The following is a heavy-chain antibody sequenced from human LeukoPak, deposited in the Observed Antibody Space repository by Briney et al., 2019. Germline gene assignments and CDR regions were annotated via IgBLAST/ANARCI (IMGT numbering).Heavy chain of an antibody. J-gene: IGHJ4*02. CDR3: AKGSGAYPDNFDS. CDR2: LSASGGST. V-gene: IGHV3-23*01. CDR1: GFTFSSYA. D-gene: IGHD3-3*01. Sequence: GALRLSCAASGFTFSSYAMTWVRQAPGKGLEWVSALSASGGSTYYTNSVKGRFTISRDNSKKTLDLEMSSLRGEDTAVYYCAKGSGAYPDNFDSWGQGTLVTVSS.